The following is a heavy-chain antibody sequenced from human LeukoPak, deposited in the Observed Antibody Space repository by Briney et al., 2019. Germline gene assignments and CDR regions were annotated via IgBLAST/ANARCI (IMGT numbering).Heavy chain of an antibody. J-gene: IGHJ4*02. CDR2: MNPNSGNT. CDR1: GYTFTSYG. Sequence: GASVKVSCKASGYTFTSYGISWVRQATGQGLEWMGWMNPNSGNTDYAQKFQGRVTLTRNTSISTAYMELSSLRSEDTAVYYCARGVATDFWGQGTLVTVSS. CDR3: ARGVATDF. D-gene: IGHD5-12*01. V-gene: IGHV1-8*03.